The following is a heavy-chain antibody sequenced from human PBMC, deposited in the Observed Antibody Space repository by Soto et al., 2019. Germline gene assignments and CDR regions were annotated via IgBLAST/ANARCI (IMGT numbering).Heavy chain of an antibody. CDR1: GGSIRNVY. CDR3: ARAHAPTLQFDY. J-gene: IGHJ4*01. V-gene: IGHV4-59*01. Sequence: NLSLTCTVSGGSIRNVYWSWIRQAPGKGLEWIGFIFHSGNAKYNPSLKSLVTISVDTSKNQFSLSLDSVTAADTAVYFCARAHAPTLQFDYWGQGTLLTVSS. D-gene: IGHD2-15*01. CDR2: IFHSGNA.